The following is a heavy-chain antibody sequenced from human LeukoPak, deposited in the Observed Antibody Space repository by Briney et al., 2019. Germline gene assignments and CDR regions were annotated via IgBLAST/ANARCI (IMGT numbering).Heavy chain of an antibody. CDR2: ISGGGGST. CDR1: GFTLTSYS. CDR3: AKGGKWDVTPFDY. D-gene: IGHD1-26*01. V-gene: IGHV3-23*01. Sequence: GGSLRLSCAASGFTLTSYSMDWVRQAPGKGLEWVSTISGGGGSTYYADSVKGRFTISRDNSKNTLYLQVNSLRAEDTAVYYCAKGGKWDVTPFDYWGQGTLVTVSS. J-gene: IGHJ4*02.